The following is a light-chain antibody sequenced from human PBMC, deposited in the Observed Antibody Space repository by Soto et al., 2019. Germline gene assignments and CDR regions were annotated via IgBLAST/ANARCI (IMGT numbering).Light chain of an antibody. CDR3: AAWIGSLNGVL. CDR2: SNY. V-gene: IGLV1-44*01. J-gene: IGLJ2*01. CDR1: IGSAT. Sequence: QSVLTQSPSVSGTPGQRVTISCTGNIGSATVSWYRQLPGTAPQLLIYSNYVRPSGVPDRFSGSKSGTSASLAISGLQSEDEADYYCAAWIGSLNGVLFGGGTTLTVL.